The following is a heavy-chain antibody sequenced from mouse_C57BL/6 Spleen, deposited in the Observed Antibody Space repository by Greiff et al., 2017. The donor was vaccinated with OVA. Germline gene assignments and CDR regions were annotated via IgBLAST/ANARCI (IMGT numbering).Heavy chain of an antibody. Sequence: EVKLQQSGPELVKPGASVKISCKASGYTFTDYYMNWVKQSHGKSLEWIGDINPNNGGTSYNQKFKGKATLTVDKSSSTAYMELRSLTSEDSAVYYCARNGNYDYFDYWGQGTTLTVSS. CDR3: ARNGNYDYFDY. D-gene: IGHD2-1*01. J-gene: IGHJ2*01. CDR2: INPNNGGT. CDR1: GYTFTDYY. V-gene: IGHV1-26*01.